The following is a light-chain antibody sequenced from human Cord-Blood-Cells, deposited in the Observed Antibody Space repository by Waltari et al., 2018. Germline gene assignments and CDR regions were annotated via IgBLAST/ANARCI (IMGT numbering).Light chain of an antibody. Sequence: EIVLTQSPGTLYLSPGERATLSCRASQSVSSSYLAWYQQKPGQAPRLLIYGASSRATGIPYRFSGSGSGTDFTLTISRLEPEDFAVYYCQQYGSSPPWTFGQGTKVEIK. CDR2: GAS. CDR3: QQYGSSPPWT. V-gene: IGKV3-20*01. CDR1: QSVSSSY. J-gene: IGKJ1*01.